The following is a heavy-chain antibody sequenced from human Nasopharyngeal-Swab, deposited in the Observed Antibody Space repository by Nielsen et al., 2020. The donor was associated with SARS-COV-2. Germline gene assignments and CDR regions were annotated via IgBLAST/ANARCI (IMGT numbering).Heavy chain of an antibody. Sequence: SETLSLTCTVSGGSISSYYWSWIRQPPGRGLEWIGHIYNRETTNYNPSLKSRVTISPDTSENQFSLKPRSVTAADTAIYYCARHVGSGNFYYYYGMDVWGPGTTVTVSS. CDR1: GGSISSYY. V-gene: IGHV4-59*08. D-gene: IGHD1-26*01. J-gene: IGHJ6*02. CDR3: ARHVGSGNFYYYYGMDV. CDR2: IYNRETT.